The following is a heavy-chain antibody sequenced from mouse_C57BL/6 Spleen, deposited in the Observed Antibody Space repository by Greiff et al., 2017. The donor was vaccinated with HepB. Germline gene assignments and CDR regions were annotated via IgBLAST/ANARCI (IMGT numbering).Heavy chain of an antibody. V-gene: IGHV1-82*01. D-gene: IGHD1-1*01. CDR2: IYPGDGDT. CDR3: ARSGITTENYAMDY. J-gene: IGHJ4*01. CDR1: GYAFSSSW. Sequence: VQLVESGPELVKPGASVKISCKASGYAFSSSWMNWVKQRPGKGLEWIGRIYPGDGDTNYNGKFKGKATLTADKSSSTAYMQLSSLTSEDSAVYFCARSGITTENYAMDYWGQGTSVTVSS.